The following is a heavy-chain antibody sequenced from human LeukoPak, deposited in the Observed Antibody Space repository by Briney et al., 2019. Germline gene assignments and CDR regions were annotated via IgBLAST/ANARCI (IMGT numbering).Heavy chain of an antibody. D-gene: IGHD6-13*01. CDR1: GYTFTGYY. V-gene: IGHV1-2*02. CDR2: INPNSGGT. CDR3: ARAQPRIAAAGTGNWFDP. Sequence: ASVKVSCKASGYTFTGYYMHWVRQAPGQGLEWMGWINPNSGGTNYAQKFQGRVTMTRDTSISTAYMELSRLRSDDTAVYYCARAQPRIAAAGTGNWFDPWGQGTLVTVSS. J-gene: IGHJ5*02.